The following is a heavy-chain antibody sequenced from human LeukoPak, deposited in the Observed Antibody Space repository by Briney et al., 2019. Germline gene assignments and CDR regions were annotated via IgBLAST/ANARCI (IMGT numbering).Heavy chain of an antibody. CDR1: GGTFSSYA. Sequence: SVKVSCKASGGTFSSYAISWVRQAPGQGLEWMGGIIPIFGTANYAQKFQGRVTITADKSTSTAYMELSSLRSEDTAVYYCAREVRTVTTDNWFDPWGQGTLVTVSS. CDR3: AREVRTVTTDNWFDP. V-gene: IGHV1-69*06. J-gene: IGHJ5*02. D-gene: IGHD4-17*01. CDR2: IIPIFGTA.